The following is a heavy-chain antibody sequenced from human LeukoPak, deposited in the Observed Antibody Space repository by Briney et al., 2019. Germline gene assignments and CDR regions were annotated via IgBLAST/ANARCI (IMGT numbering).Heavy chain of an antibody. CDR2: IKQDGSEK. Sequence: GGSLRLSCAASGFTFSSYWMSWVRQAPGQGLEWVANIKQDGSEKYYVNSVKGRFTISRDNAKNSLYLQMNSLRADDTAVYYCTREVSGSSYFDYWGQGTLVTVSS. CDR1: GFTFSSYW. V-gene: IGHV3-7*01. J-gene: IGHJ4*02. D-gene: IGHD1-26*01. CDR3: TREVSGSSYFDY.